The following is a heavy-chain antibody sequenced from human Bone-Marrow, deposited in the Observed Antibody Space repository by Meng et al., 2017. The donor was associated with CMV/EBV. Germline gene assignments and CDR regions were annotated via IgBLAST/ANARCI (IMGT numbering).Heavy chain of an antibody. Sequence: AAPGFTLSSYAMCWVRQAPGKGLEGVSGISRSGGSTHYNDSVKGRFTVSRDNSKNTLYLQMNSLRAEDTAVYFCAKGYKDGYSVVYWGQGTLVTVSS. D-gene: IGHD5-24*01. CDR1: GFTLSSYA. J-gene: IGHJ4*02. V-gene: IGHV3-23*01. CDR3: AKGYKDGYSVVY. CDR2: ISRSGGST.